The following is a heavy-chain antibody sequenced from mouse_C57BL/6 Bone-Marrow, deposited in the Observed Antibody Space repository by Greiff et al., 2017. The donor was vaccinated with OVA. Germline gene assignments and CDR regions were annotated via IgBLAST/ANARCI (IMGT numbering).Heavy chain of an antibody. Sequence: QVHVKQPGAELVRPGSSVKLSCKASGYTFTSYWMDWVKQRPGQGLEWIGNIYPSDSETHYNQKFKDKATLTVDKSSSTAYMQLSSLTSEDSAVYYCARDYYGFDYWGQGTTLTVSS. V-gene: IGHV1-61*01. D-gene: IGHD1-1*01. CDR2: IYPSDSET. CDR3: ARDYYGFDY. CDR1: GYTFTSYW. J-gene: IGHJ2*01.